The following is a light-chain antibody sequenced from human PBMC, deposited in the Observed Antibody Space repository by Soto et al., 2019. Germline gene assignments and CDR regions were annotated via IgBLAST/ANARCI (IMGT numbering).Light chain of an antibody. J-gene: IGKJ5*01. CDR3: LQGGSFPIT. CDR2: GAS. CDR1: QDIGSW. V-gene: IGKV1-12*01. Sequence: DIQMTQSPSSVSASVGDRVTITCRASQDIGSWLAWYQQKPGKAPDLLIYGASSLQSGVPSRFYGSGSGTDFTLTISILQPEDFATYYCLQGGSFPITFGQGTRLEIK.